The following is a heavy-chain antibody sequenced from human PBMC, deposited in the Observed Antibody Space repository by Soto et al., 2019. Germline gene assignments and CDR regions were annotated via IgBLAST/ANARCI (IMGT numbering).Heavy chain of an antibody. CDR1: GFTFSNAW. V-gene: IGHV3-15*01. Sequence: GGSLRLSCAASGFTFSNAWMSWVRQAPGQGLEWVGRIKSKTDGGTTDYAAPVKGRFTISRDDSKNTQYLQMNSLKTEDTAVYYCTTEDIVVLTASYYYYGINGRGQGTTVTVSS. CDR3: TTEDIVVLTASYYYYGING. CDR2: IKSKTDGGTT. D-gene: IGHD2-21*02. J-gene: IGHJ6*02.